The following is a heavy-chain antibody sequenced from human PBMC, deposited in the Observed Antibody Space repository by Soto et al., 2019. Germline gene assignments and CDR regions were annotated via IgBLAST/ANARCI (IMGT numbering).Heavy chain of an antibody. CDR2: IYSGGDT. D-gene: IGHD3-10*01. CDR3: TRAGSDPGNFYISNYYAMDV. J-gene: IGHJ6*02. CDR1: GFSVSSDY. V-gene: IGHV3-53*01. Sequence: EVQLVASGGTSIQPGGSLRLSCAASGFSVSSDYMSWVRQAPGKGLEWVSLIYSGGDTYYADSVKGRFTISRDISSNTIYLHMTSLRADDTAIYYCTRAGSDPGNFYISNYYAMDVWGRGTTVTVSS.